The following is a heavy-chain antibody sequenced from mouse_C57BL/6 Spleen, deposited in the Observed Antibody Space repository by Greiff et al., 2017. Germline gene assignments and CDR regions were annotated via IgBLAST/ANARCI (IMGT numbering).Heavy chain of an antibody. CDR2: IYPGDGDT. J-gene: IGHJ4*01. D-gene: IGHD2-5*01. CDR1: GYAFSSSW. V-gene: IGHV1-82*01. Sequence: VQLQESGPELVKPGASVKISCKASGYAFSSSWMNWVKQRPGKGLEWIGRIYPGDGDTNYNGKFKGKATLTADKSSSTAYMQLSSLTSEDSAVYFCARFHSNYDYAMDYWGQGTSVTVSS. CDR3: ARFHSNYDYAMDY.